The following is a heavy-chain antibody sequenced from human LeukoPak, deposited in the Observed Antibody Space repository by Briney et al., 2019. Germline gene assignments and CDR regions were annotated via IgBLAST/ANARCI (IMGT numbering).Heavy chain of an antibody. CDR3: SRDLKRPISGLHWFDP. Sequence: ASVKVSCKASGYTFTSYGISWVRQAPGRGLEWMGWISAYNGNTNYAQKLQGRVTMTTDTSTSKDYMELRSVRSDDTAVYYCSRDLKRPISGLHWFDPWGQGTLVTVSS. D-gene: IGHD3-3*02. CDR2: ISAYNGNT. V-gene: IGHV1-18*01. CDR1: GYTFTSYG. J-gene: IGHJ5*02.